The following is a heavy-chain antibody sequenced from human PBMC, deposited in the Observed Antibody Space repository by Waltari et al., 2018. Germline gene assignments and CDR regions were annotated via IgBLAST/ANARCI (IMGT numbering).Heavy chain of an antibody. CDR1: GFTFSSSA. D-gene: IGHD1-26*01. J-gene: IGHJ4*02. Sequence: QVQLVESGGGVVQPGRSLRLSCAASGFTFSSSAMHWVRQAPGKGLEWVAVISYDGSNKYYAHSVKGRFTISRDNSKNTLYLQMNSLRAEDTAVYYCARGRDPGRFVDSGSYFWGQGTLVTVSS. CDR3: ARGRDPGRFVDSGSYF. CDR2: ISYDGSNK. V-gene: IGHV3-30-3*01.